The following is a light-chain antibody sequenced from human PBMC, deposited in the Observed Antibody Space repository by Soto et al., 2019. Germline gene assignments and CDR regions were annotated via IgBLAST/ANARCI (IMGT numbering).Light chain of an antibody. CDR1: QSISSW. V-gene: IGKV1-5*03. Sequence: DIQMTQSPSTLSASVGDRVTITCRASQSISSWLAWYQQKPGKAPKLLISMASSLASGVPSRFSGSGSGTEFPLTISSLQPEDFATYYCQQYNSYSTFGQGTKLEIK. CDR2: MAS. J-gene: IGKJ2*01. CDR3: QQYNSYST.